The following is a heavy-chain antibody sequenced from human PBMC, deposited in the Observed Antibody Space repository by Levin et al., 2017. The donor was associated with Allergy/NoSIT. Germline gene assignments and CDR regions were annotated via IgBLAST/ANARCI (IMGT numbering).Heavy chain of an antibody. J-gene: IGHJ4*02. CDR3: ALWGSYRRFDY. V-gene: IGHV4-34*01. CDR2: INRSGST. Sequence: KASETLSLTCAVYGGSFSGYYWSWIRQPPGKGLEWIGEINRSGSTNYNPSLKSRVTISVDTSKNQFSLKLSSVTAADTAVYYCALWGSYRRFDYWGQGTLVTVSS. CDR1: GGSFSGYY. D-gene: IGHD3-16*02.